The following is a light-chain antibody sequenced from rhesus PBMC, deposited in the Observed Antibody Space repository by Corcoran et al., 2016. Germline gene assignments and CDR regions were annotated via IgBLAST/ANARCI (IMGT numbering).Light chain of an antibody. Sequence: DIQMTQSPSSLSASVGDRVTITCRASENVNNYLNWYQQKAGKSPKFLLSMAATLNSGVPSRFSVSGAGRDYTFTINSLQPEDVATYYGQQGYGTPFTFGPGTKVDLE. CDR2: MAA. J-gene: IGKJ3*01. CDR1: ENVNNY. V-gene: IGKV1-74*01. CDR3: QQGYGTPFT.